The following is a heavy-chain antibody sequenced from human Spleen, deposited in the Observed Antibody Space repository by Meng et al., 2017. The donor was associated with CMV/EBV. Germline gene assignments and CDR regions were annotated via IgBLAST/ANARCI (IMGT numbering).Heavy chain of an antibody. CDR3: ARRTGIRGFDY. V-gene: IGHV3-23*01. CDR2: ISGSGGST. CDR1: GFTFSSYA. D-gene: IGHD1-1*01. J-gene: IGHJ4*02. Sequence: GESLKISCAASGFTFSSYAMSWVHQAPGKGLEWVSAISGSGGSTYYADSVKGRFTISRDNSKNTLYLQMNSLRVEDTAIYYCARRTGIRGFDYWGQGTLVTVSS.